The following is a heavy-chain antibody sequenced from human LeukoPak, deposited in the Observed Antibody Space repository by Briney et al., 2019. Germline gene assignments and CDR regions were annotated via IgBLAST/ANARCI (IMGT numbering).Heavy chain of an antibody. CDR3: ARDGTAVGINYDY. J-gene: IGHJ4*02. V-gene: IGHV3-21*04. CDR2: ISSSSSYI. CDR1: GFTFSNYG. Sequence: GGSLRLSCAASGFTFSNYGMSWVRQAPGKGLEWVSSISSSSSYIYYADSVKGRFTISRDNAKNSLYLQMNSLRAEDTAVYYCARDGTAVGINYDYWGQGTLVTVSS. D-gene: IGHD6-13*01.